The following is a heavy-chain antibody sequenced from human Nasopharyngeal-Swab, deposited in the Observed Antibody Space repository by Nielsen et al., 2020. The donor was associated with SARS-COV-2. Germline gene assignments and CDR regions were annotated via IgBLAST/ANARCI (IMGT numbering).Heavy chain of an antibody. Sequence: WIRQPPGKGLEWVSGISGSGGSTSYADSVKGRFTISRDNSRNTLYVQMNSLRAEDTAVYYCAKGGYCSSTSCKDFLDYWGQGTLVTVSS. D-gene: IGHD2-2*01. J-gene: IGHJ4*02. V-gene: IGHV3-23*01. CDR2: ISGSGGST. CDR3: AKGGYCSSTSCKDFLDY.